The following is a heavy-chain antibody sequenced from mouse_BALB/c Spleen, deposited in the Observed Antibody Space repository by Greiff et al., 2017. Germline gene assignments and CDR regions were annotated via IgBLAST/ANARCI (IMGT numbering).Heavy chain of an antibody. CDR2: ISSCGST. CDR3: ARGGTTVVLDY. CDR1: GFTFSSYA. V-gene: IGHV5-6-5*01. D-gene: IGHD1-1*01. J-gene: IGHJ2*01. Sequence: EVKLVESGGGLVKPGGSLKLSCAASGFTFSSYAMSWVRQTPEKRLEWVASISSCGSTYYPDSVKGRFTISRDNARNILYLQMSSLRSEDTAMYYCARGGTTVVLDYWGQGTTLTVSS.